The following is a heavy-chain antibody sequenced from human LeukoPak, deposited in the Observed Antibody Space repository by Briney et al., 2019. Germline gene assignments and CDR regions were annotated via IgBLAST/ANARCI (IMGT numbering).Heavy chain of an antibody. CDR3: ARLTGRDSSDWPYFHY. CDR1: GGSISNSSYY. J-gene: IGHJ4*01. D-gene: IGHD6-25*01. Sequence: SETLSLTCTVSGGSISNSSYYWGWIRQPPGKGLEWIGSMYYSGSTYYNPSLKSRATISVDTSKNQFSLKLSSVTAADTAVFYCARLTGRDSSDWPYFHYWGQGALVTVSA. CDR2: MYYSGST. V-gene: IGHV4-39*01.